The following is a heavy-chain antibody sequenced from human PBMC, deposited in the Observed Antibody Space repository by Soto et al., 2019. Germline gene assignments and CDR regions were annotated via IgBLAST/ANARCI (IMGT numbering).Heavy chain of an antibody. CDR3: ARDSERRSIAARRHYYYYYGMDV. V-gene: IGHV1-2*02. CDR2: INPNSGGT. Sequence: ASVKVSCKASGYTFTGYYMHWVREAPGQGLEWMGWINPNSGGTNYAQKFQGRVTMTRDTSISTAYMELSRLRSDDTAVYYCARDSERRSIAARRHYYYYYGMDVWGQGTTVTVSS. J-gene: IGHJ6*02. D-gene: IGHD6-6*01. CDR1: GYTFTGYY.